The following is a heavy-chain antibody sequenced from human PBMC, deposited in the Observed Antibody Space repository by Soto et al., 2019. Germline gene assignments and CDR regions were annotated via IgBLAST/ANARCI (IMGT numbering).Heavy chain of an antibody. V-gene: IGHV1-69*13. J-gene: IGHJ4*02. CDR2: IIPIFGTA. Sequence: SVKVSCKASGGTFSSYAISWVRQAPGQGLEWMGGIIPIFGTANYAQKFQGRVTITADESTSTAYMELSSLRSEDTAVYYCAAAYDSSGYPEFDFDYWGQGTLVTVSS. D-gene: IGHD3-22*01. CDR1: GGTFSSYA. CDR3: AAAYDSSGYPEFDFDY.